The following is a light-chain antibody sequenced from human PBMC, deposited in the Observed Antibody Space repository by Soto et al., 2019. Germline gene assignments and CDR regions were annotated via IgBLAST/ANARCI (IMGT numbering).Light chain of an antibody. V-gene: IGKV1D-12*01. CDR2: TAS. CDR3: QQAYSFPIT. CDR1: QDIAGF. Sequence: DIQVTQSPSSVSASVGDRVTITCRASQDIAGFLAWYQHKPGRAPELLIRTASSLQSGVPSRFSGSGSGTDFTLTINSMQPEDSATYYCQQAYSFPITCGRGTRLDI. J-gene: IGKJ5*01.